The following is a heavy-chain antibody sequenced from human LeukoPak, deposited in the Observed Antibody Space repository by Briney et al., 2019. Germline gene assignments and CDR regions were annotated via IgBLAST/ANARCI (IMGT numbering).Heavy chain of an antibody. V-gene: IGHV3-23*01. Sequence: GGSLRVSCAASGFTLSAFGMKWVRQGPGKGLEWVSTITKSGDSTYYVDSVKGRFTISRDNSKNTLYLQMNSLRAEDTAKYYCTKDYCGKFCSAVWGQGTTVTVSS. CDR2: ITKSGDST. J-gene: IGHJ6*02. CDR3: TKDYCGKFCSAV. D-gene: IGHD3-9*01. CDR1: GFTLSAFG.